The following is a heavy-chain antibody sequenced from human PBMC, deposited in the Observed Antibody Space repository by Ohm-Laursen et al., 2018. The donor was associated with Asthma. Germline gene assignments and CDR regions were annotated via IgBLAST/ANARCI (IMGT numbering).Heavy chain of an antibody. CDR1: GYTFNRYS. CDR2: ISTASTFI. J-gene: IGHJ6*02. D-gene: IGHD1-1*01. V-gene: IGHV3-21*01. Sequence: SLRLSCAASGYTFNRYSIHWVRQAPGKGLEWVASISTASTFIYYADSVRGRFTTSRDNAKNTLYLQMNSLRAEDTAVYYCAVRTTSAGFDVWGQGTTVTVSS. CDR3: AVRTTSAGFDV.